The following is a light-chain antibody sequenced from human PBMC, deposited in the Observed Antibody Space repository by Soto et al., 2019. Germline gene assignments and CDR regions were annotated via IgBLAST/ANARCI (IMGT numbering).Light chain of an antibody. Sequence: QSVLTQPPSVSAAPGQKVTISCSGTSSNIGNNPVSWYQQLPGTAPKLLLYDNDKRPSGIPDRFSGSKSGTSATLGITGLQTGDEADYYCGTWDSSLSADVFGGGTKLTVL. CDR2: DND. V-gene: IGLV1-51*01. CDR1: SSNIGNNP. J-gene: IGLJ2*01. CDR3: GTWDSSLSADV.